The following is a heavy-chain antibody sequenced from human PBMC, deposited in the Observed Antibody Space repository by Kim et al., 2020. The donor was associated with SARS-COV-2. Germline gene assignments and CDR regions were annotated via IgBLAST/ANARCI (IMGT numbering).Heavy chain of an antibody. V-gene: IGHV3-74*01. CDR2: IYTDGSST. CDR3: AREDDYSAHQFDV. D-gene: IGHD4-4*01. J-gene: IGHJ6*01. Sequence: GGSLSLSCAASGFSFSIYCIHWVRQAPGKGLRWVSRIYTDGSSTRYADSVKGRFTISRDNAKNTLYMQMNRLTAEDTALYYCAREDDYSAHQFDVW. CDR1: GFSFSIYC.